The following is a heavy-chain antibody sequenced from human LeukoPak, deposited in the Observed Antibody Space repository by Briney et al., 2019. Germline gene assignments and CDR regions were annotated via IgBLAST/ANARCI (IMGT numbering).Heavy chain of an antibody. CDR1: GFTFDDYA. V-gene: IGHV3-9*01. CDR2: ISWNSGSI. J-gene: IGHJ4*02. D-gene: IGHD3-22*01. Sequence: GGSLRLSCAASGFTFDDYAMHWVRHAPGKGLEWVSGISWNSGSIGYADSVKGRFTISRDNAKNSLYLQMNSLRAEGTALYYCAKDMSDSSGYPDYWGQGTLVTVSS. CDR3: AKDMSDSSGYPDY.